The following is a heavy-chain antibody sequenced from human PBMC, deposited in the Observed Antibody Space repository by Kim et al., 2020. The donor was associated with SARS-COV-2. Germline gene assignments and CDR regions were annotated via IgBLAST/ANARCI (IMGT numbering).Heavy chain of an antibody. CDR2: T. V-gene: IGHV3-23*01. D-gene: IGHD1-26*01. J-gene: IGHJ4*02. Sequence: TSYADSVKGRFTISRDNSKNTLYLQMNSLRAEDTAVYYCAKDGVEWELPHWGQGTLVTVSS. CDR3: AKDGVEWELPH.